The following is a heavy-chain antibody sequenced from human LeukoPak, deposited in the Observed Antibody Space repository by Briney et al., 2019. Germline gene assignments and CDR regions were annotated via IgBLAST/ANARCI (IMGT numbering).Heavy chain of an antibody. V-gene: IGHV4-34*01. J-gene: IGHJ3*02. CDR3: ARIFKATYYDFWSGYLDAFDI. D-gene: IGHD3-3*01. Sequence: SETLSLTCAVYGGSFSGYYWSWIRQPPGKGLEWIGEINHSGSTNYNPSLKSRVTISVDTSKNQFSLKLSSVTAADTAVYYCARIFKATYYDFWSGYLDAFDIWGQGTMVTVSS. CDR1: GGSFSGYY. CDR2: INHSGST.